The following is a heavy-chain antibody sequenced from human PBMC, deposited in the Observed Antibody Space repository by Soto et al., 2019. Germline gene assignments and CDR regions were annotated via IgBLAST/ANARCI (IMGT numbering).Heavy chain of an antibody. CDR2: ISGDGVTT. V-gene: IGHV3-74*01. CDR3: AREYYGLLTGYYTDY. Sequence: EVQLVESGGDLVQRGGSLRLSCAASGFPFSSYWMHWVRHTPGKGLDWVARISGDGVTTYYADSVTGRFTVSRDNAKNTRALQRSGLRAEDTAVYYCAREYYGLLTGYYTDYWGQGTLVSVSS. D-gene: IGHD3-9*01. CDR1: GFPFSSYW. J-gene: IGHJ4*02.